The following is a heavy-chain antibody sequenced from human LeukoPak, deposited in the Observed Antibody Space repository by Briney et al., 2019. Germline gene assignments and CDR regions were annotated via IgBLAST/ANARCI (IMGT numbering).Heavy chain of an antibody. D-gene: IGHD3-10*01. J-gene: IGHJ4*02. CDR1: GVMFPSYW. Sequence: GGSLRLSCAASGVMFPSYWMTWVRQAPGKGLEWVANIKQDGSEKYYVDSVNGRYTISRDNAKNSVYLQMNSLRAEDTAVYYCARRHHFGFLDSWGQGTLVTVYS. CDR3: ARRHHFGFLDS. CDR2: IKQDGSEK. V-gene: IGHV3-7*04.